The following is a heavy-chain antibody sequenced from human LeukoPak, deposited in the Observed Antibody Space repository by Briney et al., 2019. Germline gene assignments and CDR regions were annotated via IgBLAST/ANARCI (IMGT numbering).Heavy chain of an antibody. V-gene: IGHV3-33*06. Sequence: GRSLRLSCAASGFTFSSYGMHWVRQAPGKGLEWVAVIRYDGSNKLFADSVKGRFTISSDNSKNTLFPQMNSLRAEDTAVYYCAKDARRTNGWYFFDYWGQGNPGHRLL. CDR1: GFTFSSYG. J-gene: IGHJ4*02. CDR2: IRYDGSNK. CDR3: AKDARRTNGWYFFDY. D-gene: IGHD6-19*01.